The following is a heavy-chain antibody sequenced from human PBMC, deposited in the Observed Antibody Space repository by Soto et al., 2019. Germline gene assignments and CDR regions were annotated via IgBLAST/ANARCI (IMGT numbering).Heavy chain of an antibody. D-gene: IGHD3-9*01. CDR2: INPSGGST. CDR1: GYTFTSYY. Sequence: ASVKVSCKASGYTFTSYYMHWVRQAPGQGLERMGIINPSGGSTSYAQKFQGRVTMTGDASTSTVYMELSSLRSEDTAVYYCARDRAFLAYYDILTGYSAFDYWGQGTLVTVSS. CDR3: ARDRAFLAYYDILTGYSAFDY. V-gene: IGHV1-46*03. J-gene: IGHJ4*02.